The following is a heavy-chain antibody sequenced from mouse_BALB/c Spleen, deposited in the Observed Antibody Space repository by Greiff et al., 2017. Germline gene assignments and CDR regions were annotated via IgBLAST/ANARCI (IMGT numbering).Heavy chain of an antibody. Sequence: QVHVKQSGPGLVAPSQSLSITCTVSGFSLTSYGVHWVRQPPGKGLEWLGVIWAGGSTNYNSALMSRLSISKDNSKSQVFLKMNSLQTDDTAMYYCARDFNWDERGFAYWGQGTLVTVSA. D-gene: IGHD4-1*01. CDR1: GFSLTSYG. CDR2: IWAGGST. CDR3: ARDFNWDERGFAY. J-gene: IGHJ3*01. V-gene: IGHV2-9*02.